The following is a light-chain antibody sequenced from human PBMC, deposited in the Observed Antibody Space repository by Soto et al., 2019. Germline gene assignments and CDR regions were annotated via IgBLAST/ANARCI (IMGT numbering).Light chain of an antibody. CDR1: SIDVGGSNY. CDR3: CSYAVTFYV. V-gene: IGLV2-11*01. J-gene: IGLJ1*01. CDR2: DVS. Sequence: QSALTQPRSVSGSPGQSVTISCTGPSIDVGGSNYVSWYQQHPGKAPKLMIYDVSERPSGVPDRFSGSKSGNTDSLPISGLQAEDEADYYCCSYAVTFYVFGTGTKLTGL.